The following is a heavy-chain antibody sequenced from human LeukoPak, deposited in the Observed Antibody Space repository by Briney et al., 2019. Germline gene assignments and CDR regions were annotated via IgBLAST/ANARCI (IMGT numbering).Heavy chain of an antibody. CDR3: ATSGWYEPLDY. V-gene: IGHV3-23*01. CDR2: ISGDST. CDR1: GFTFSTYA. J-gene: IGHJ4*02. Sequence: GGSLRLSCAASGFTFSTYAMSWVRQAPGKGLECVSSISGDSTYYADSVKGRFTISRDISKNTLYLQMNSLRAEDTAVYYCATSGWYEPLDYWGQEPLVTVSS. D-gene: IGHD6-19*01.